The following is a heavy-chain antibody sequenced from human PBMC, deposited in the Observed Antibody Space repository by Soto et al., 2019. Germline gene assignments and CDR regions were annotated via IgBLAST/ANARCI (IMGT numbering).Heavy chain of an antibody. D-gene: IGHD2-2*01. CDR3: AKDSGYQLPDNYFYYGLDV. V-gene: IGHV3-30*18. Sequence: GGSLRLSCAASGFTFTSHAMHWGRHTPGKGLEWVAAISYDEIDKKYATSVKGRFTVPRDNVRNTLSLQMNSLRPEDTAVYYCAKDSGYQLPDNYFYYGLDVWGQGTTVTVSS. J-gene: IGHJ6*02. CDR2: ISYDEIDK. CDR1: GFTFTSHA.